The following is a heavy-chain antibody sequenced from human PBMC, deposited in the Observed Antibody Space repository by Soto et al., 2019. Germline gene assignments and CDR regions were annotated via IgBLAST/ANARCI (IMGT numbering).Heavy chain of an antibody. CDR3: ARVQYDAYDI. Sequence: EVQLVESGGGLVQTGGSLRLSCVASGFTFSSHDMHWVRQATGKGLEWVSAITTAADTYYTCSVKGRFTISRKNAKHSLYLQMTSLRAEDTAVYYCARVQYDAYDICGQGTMVTVSS. CDR2: ITTAADT. J-gene: IGHJ3*02. V-gene: IGHV3-13*01. CDR1: GFTFSSHD. D-gene: IGHD4-4*01.